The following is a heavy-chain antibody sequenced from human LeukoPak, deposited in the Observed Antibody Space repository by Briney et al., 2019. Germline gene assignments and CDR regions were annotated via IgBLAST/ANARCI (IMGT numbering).Heavy chain of an antibody. CDR1: GYSFTAYY. CDR2: INPNSGGT. V-gene: IGHV1-2*02. J-gene: IGHJ4*02. Sequence: GASVKVSCKASGYSFTAYYMHWVRQAPGQGLEWMGWINPNSGGTSYAQKFQGRVTMTRDTSITTAYMEMSRLRSDDTALYYCARSPHILTGENFDYWGQGTLVTVSS. D-gene: IGHD3-9*01. CDR3: ARSPHILTGENFDY.